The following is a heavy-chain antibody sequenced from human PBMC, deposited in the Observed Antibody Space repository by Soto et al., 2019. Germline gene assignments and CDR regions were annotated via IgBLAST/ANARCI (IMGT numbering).Heavy chain of an antibody. Sequence: EVQLVESGGGLVKPGGSLRLSCAASGFTFSSYSMNWVRQAPGKGLEWVSSISSSSRYIYYADSVKGRFTISRDNAKNSLYVQMIRLRAEDTALYYCARDDSGADYSSCYYMYVWGKGTTVTVSS. CDR2: ISSSSRYI. V-gene: IGHV3-21*01. D-gene: IGHD5-12*01. CDR3: ARDDSGADYSSCYYMYV. CDR1: GFTFSSYS. J-gene: IGHJ6*03.